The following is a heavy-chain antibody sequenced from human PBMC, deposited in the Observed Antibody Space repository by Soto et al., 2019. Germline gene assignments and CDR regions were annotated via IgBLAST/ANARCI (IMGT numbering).Heavy chain of an antibody. CDR3: ARSHGYNLNWFDP. V-gene: IGHV1-8*01. D-gene: IGHD5-12*01. CDR1: GYTFTSYD. J-gene: IGHJ5*02. CDR2: MNPNSANT. Sequence: QVQLVQSGAEVKKPGASVRVSCKASGYTFTSYDINWVRHATGQGLEWMGWMNPNSANTGYAQKFQGRLTMTRNTSISTAYMELSSLRSEDTAVYYCARSHGYNLNWFDPWGQGTRVTVSS.